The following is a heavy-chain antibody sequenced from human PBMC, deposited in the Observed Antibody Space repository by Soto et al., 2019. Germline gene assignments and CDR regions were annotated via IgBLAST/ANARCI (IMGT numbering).Heavy chain of an antibody. Sequence: QVQLVQSGAEVKRPGSSVKVSCKASGGTFSSFAINWVRQAPGQGLEWIGGIMPIVGSPNYAQKFQGRVTITADESTSAAYMQLGGLRSDDTAVYYCALGNAMDVWGQGTTVTVSS. CDR3: ALGNAMDV. CDR1: GGTFSSFA. J-gene: IGHJ6*02. CDR2: IMPIVGSP. D-gene: IGHD7-27*01. V-gene: IGHV1-69*12.